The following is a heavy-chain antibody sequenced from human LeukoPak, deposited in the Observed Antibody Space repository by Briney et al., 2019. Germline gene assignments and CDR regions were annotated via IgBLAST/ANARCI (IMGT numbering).Heavy chain of an antibody. CDR3: ATYYDFWSGYPN. Sequence: PSETLSLTCAVSGGSISSGGYSWSWIRQPPGKGLEWIGYIYHSGSTYYNPSLKSRVTISVDTSKNQFSLKLSSVTAADTAVYYCATYYDFWSGYPNWGQGTLVTVSS. CDR2: IYHSGST. J-gene: IGHJ4*02. V-gene: IGHV4-30-2*03. CDR1: GGSISSGGYS. D-gene: IGHD3-3*01.